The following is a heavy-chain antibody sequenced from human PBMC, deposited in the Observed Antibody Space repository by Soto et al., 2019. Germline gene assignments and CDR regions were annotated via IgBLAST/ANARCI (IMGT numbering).Heavy chain of an antibody. D-gene: IGHD7-27*01. J-gene: IGHJ3*02. CDR1: GFTFSSYW. CDR3: ASDPTRLGIVATVDAFDI. CDR2: IKQDGSEK. V-gene: IGHV3-7*03. Sequence: GGSLRLSCAASGFTFSSYWMSWVRQAPGKGLEWVANIKQDGSEKYYVDSVKGRFTISRDNAKNSLYLQMNSLRAEDTAVYSFASDPTRLGIVATVDAFDIWGQGTMVTVSS.